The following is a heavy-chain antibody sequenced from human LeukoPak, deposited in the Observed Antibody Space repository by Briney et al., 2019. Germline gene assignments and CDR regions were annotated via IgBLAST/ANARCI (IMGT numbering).Heavy chain of an antibody. CDR2: INPNSGGT. CDR3: ARERIAVAGIFDY. CDR1: GYTFTGYY. J-gene: IGHJ4*02. Sequence: ASVTVSCMASGYTFTGYYMHWLRQAPGQGLEWLGWINPNSGGTNYAQKFQGRVTMTRDTSISTAYMELSRLRSDDTAVYYCARERIAVAGIFDYWGQGTLVTVSS. V-gene: IGHV1-2*02. D-gene: IGHD6-19*01.